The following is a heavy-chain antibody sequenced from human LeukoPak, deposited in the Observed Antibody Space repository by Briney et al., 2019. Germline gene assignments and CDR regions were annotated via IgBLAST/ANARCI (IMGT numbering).Heavy chain of an antibody. CDR3: ARVRYYNILTGSFQY. Sequence: ASVKVSCKASGYIFTAYYLHWVRQAPGQGLEWMGWINPDSGDTKFAQKFQGRVSMTRDTSISTAYMELSGLRSDDTAYYFCARVRYYNILTGSFQYGGQGTLVTVSS. CDR2: INPDSGDT. J-gene: IGHJ4*02. CDR1: GYIFTAYY. V-gene: IGHV1-2*02. D-gene: IGHD3-9*01.